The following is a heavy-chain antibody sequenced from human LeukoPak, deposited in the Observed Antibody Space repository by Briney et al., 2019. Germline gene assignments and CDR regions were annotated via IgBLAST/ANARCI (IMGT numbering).Heavy chain of an antibody. CDR2: IIPIFGTA. CDR1: GGTFSSYA. J-gene: IGHJ6*02. CDR3: ARDLIPDAYIVDGPLSYYYYYGMDV. Sequence: SVKVSCKASGGTFSSYAISWVRQAPGQGLEWMGGIIPIFGTANYAQKFQGRVTITADESTSTAYMELSSLRSEDTAVYYCARDLIPDAYIVDGPLSYYYYYGMDVWGQGTTVTVSS. V-gene: IGHV1-69*13. D-gene: IGHD2-15*01.